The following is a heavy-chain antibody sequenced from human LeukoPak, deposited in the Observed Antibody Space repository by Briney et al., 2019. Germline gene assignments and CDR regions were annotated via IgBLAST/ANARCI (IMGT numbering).Heavy chain of an antibody. Sequence: ASVKDSSEPSRDTFTEYYMHGVRQAPGQGVERMGWITNNNGATKYAQKFRGRISMTRDTTINTAYMELMRLRSDNTAIYYCAKVSRFYYDSSGYFDDWGQGTLVTVSS. CDR2: ITNNNGAT. CDR3: AKVSRFYYDSSGYFDD. J-gene: IGHJ4*02. CDR1: RDTFTEYY. V-gene: IGHV1-2*02. D-gene: IGHD3-22*01.